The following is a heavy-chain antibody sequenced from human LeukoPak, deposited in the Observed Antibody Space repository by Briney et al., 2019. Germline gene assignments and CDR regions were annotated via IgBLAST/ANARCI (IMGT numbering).Heavy chain of an antibody. V-gene: IGHV1-18*01. Sequence: ASVKVSCKASGYTFTSYGISWVRQAPGQGLEWMGWISAYNGNTNYAQKLQGRVTMTTDTSTSTAYMELRSLRSDGTAVYYCASFSDYYDSSGKPNLFDYWGQGTLVTVSS. CDR1: GYTFTSYG. CDR3: ASFSDYYDSSGKPNLFDY. J-gene: IGHJ4*02. D-gene: IGHD3-22*01. CDR2: ISAYNGNT.